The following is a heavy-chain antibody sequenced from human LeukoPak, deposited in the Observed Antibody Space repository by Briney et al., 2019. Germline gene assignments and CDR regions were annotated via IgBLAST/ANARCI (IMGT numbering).Heavy chain of an antibody. Sequence: PGGSLRLSCAASGFTFSSYSMNWVRQAPGKGLEWVSYISSSSSTIYYADSVKGRFTIPRDNAKNSLYLQMNSLRAEDTAVYYCARDNRYSYGSNWFDPWGQGTLVTVSS. CDR2: ISSSSSTI. CDR1: GFTFSSYS. J-gene: IGHJ5*02. V-gene: IGHV3-48*01. CDR3: ARDNRYSYGSNWFDP. D-gene: IGHD5-18*01.